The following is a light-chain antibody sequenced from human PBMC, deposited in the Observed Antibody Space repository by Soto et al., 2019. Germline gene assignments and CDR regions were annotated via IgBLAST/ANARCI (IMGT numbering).Light chain of an antibody. CDR2: DAS. CDR3: QQYGDWPGA. CDR1: QNVRTF. J-gene: IGKJ4*01. V-gene: IGKV3-11*01. Sequence: DIVLTQSPDILSLSPGERATLSCRASQNVRTFLAWYQQKPGQAPRLLISDASYRATGIPPRFSGSGSGTDFTLTISSLEPEDFAVYYCQQYGDWPGAFGGGTKVEIK.